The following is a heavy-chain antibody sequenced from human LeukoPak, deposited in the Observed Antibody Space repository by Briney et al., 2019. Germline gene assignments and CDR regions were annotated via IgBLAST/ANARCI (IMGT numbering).Heavy chain of an antibody. V-gene: IGHV4-34*01. CDR3: ARGRYVTTRGGAAAGFLDY. D-gene: IGHD6-13*01. CDR1: GGSFSGHY. J-gene: IGHJ4*02. Sequence: SETLSLTCAVSGGSFSGHYWNWIRQPPGRGLEWIGEINHGGSTNYNPSLKSRVTISVDTSQNQFSLRLSSVTAADTAVYYCARGRYVTTRGGAAAGFLDYWGQGTLVTVST. CDR2: INHGGST.